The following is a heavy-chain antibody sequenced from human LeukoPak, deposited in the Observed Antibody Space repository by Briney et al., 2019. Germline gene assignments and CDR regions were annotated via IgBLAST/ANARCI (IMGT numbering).Heavy chain of an antibody. J-gene: IGHJ3*02. V-gene: IGHV4-39*07. Sequence: SETLSLTCTVSGGSISSSSYYWGWIRQPPGKGLEWIGSIYYSGSTYYNPSLKSRVSISGDTSKNQISLKLTSVTAADTAVYYCAREYYYETSGYHNWVHAFEIWGQGTMVTVSS. CDR3: AREYYYETSGYHNWVHAFEI. CDR1: GGSISSSSYY. D-gene: IGHD3-22*01. CDR2: IYYSGST.